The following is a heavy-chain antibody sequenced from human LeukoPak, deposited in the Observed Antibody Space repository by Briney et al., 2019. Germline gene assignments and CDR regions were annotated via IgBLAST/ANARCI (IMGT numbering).Heavy chain of an antibody. CDR1: GYTFTSYG. Sequence: VASVKVSCKASGYTFTSYGISWVRQAPGQGLEWMGWISAYNGNTNYAQKLQGRVTMTTDTSTSTAYMELRSLRSDDTAVYYCATTGSAYNQSPFDYWGQGTLVIVSS. CDR2: ISAYNGNT. D-gene: IGHD3-10*01. J-gene: IGHJ4*02. V-gene: IGHV1-18*01. CDR3: ATTGSAYNQSPFDY.